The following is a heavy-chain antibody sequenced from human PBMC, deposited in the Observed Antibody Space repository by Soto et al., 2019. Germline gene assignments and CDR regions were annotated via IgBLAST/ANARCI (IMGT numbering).Heavy chain of an antibody. Sequence: AAVNVSCKTSGYTFSNYGITWVRQAPGQPLEWLGWISLYSDGTNYAQKFQGRVSMTTDTSTTTAYMELRSLRSDDTAVYYCARVVPGAEAWFGPWGQGTLVTVSS. CDR1: GYTFSNYG. CDR3: ARVVPGAEAWFGP. J-gene: IGHJ5*02. D-gene: IGHD2-2*01. CDR2: ISLYSDGT. V-gene: IGHV1-18*01.